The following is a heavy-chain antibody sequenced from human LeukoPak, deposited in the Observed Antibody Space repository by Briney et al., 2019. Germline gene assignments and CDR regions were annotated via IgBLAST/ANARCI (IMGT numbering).Heavy chain of an antibody. Sequence: ASVNVSCKASRYTFPSYGISWVRQAPAQGLEGMGWISAYNGNTNYAQKLQGRVTITTDTSTSTAYMELRSLRSDDTAVYYCARNGSYSMGYWGQGTLVTVSS. J-gene: IGHJ4*02. CDR1: RYTFPSYG. CDR2: ISAYNGNT. V-gene: IGHV1-18*01. D-gene: IGHD1-26*01. CDR3: ARNGSYSMGY.